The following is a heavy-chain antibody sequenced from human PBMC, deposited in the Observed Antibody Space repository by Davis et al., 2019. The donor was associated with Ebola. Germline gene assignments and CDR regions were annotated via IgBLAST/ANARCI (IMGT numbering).Heavy chain of an antibody. CDR2: ASNGGVS. Sequence: SDPLSPTCAPHGGSFSAFMWSWIGLPQGKGLERMGKASNGGVSDYNPSLTSRNTISVDTSKNQFSLRMNSVTAADTAVYYCAATAKTSITEAGLWKTYLDPWSQGTLVTVSS. D-gene: IGHD1-1*01. J-gene: IGHJ5*02. CDR3: AATAKTSITEAGLWKTYLDP. CDR1: GGSFSAFM. V-gene: IGHV4-34*01.